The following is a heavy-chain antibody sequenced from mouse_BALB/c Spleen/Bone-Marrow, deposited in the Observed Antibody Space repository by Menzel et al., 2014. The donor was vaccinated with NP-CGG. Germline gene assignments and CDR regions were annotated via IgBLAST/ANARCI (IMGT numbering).Heavy chain of an antibody. D-gene: IGHD2-3*01. CDR2: IWSGGNT. CDR3: ARNLGDGYSFAY. Sequence: QVQLKESGPGLVQPSQSLSITCTVSGFSLTSYGVHWVRQSPGKGLEWLGVIWSGGNTDYNAAFISRLSISKDNSKSQVLFKMNSLQANDTAIYYCARNLGDGYSFAYWGQGTLVTVSA. J-gene: IGHJ3*01. CDR1: GFSLTSYG. V-gene: IGHV2-2*02.